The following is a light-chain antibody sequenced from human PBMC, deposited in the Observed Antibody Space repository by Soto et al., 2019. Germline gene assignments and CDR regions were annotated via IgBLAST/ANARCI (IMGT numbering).Light chain of an antibody. J-gene: IGKJ4*01. CDR3: QQYNNWPRAT. CDR1: QSISSH. Sequence: EIVMTQSPATLSVSPGERATLSCRASQSISSHLAWYQQNPGQAPRRLMFRTSSRATGFPARFSGSGSGTEFNLTISSLQSEDFGVYYCQQYNNWPRATFGGGTKVEIK. CDR2: RTS. V-gene: IGKV3-15*01.